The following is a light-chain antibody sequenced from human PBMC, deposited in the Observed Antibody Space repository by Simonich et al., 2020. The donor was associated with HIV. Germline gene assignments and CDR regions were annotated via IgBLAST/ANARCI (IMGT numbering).Light chain of an antibody. CDR1: QSICSW. V-gene: IGKV1-5*03. CDR2: KAS. Sequence: DIQMTQSPSTLSASVGDRVTITCRASQSICSWLAWYQQKPGKAPKLLIYKASSLESGVPSRFSGSGSGTDFTLTISSLQPEDFATYYCQQSFSAPRTFGPGTKVEIK. CDR3: QQSFSAPRT. J-gene: IGKJ1*01.